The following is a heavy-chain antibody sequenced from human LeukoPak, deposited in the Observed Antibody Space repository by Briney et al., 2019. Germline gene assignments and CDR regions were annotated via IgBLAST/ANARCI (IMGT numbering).Heavy chain of an antibody. CDR1: GFTFSTYA. CDR2: ISYDGS. Sequence: PGGSLRLSCAASGFTFSTYAMHWVRQAPGKRLEWVAFISYDGSDSVKGRFTISRDNSKNTLYLQMNSLRIDDTAVYYCARGGGESSSGQLFDYWGQGTLVTVSS. V-gene: IGHV3-30*04. J-gene: IGHJ4*02. D-gene: IGHD6-19*01. CDR3: ARGGGESSSGQLFDY.